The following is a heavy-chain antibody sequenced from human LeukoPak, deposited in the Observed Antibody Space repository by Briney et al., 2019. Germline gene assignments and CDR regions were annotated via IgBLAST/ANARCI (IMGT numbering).Heavy chain of an antibody. CDR1: GYTFTGYY. CDR3: ARRLWFGESPNWFDP. CDR2: INPNSGGT. V-gene: IGHV1-2*02. J-gene: IGHJ5*02. D-gene: IGHD3-10*01. Sequence: ASVKVSCKASGYTFTGYYMHWVRQAPGQGLEWMGWINPNSGGTNYAQKFQGRVTMTRDTSISTAYMELSRLRSDDTAVYYCARRLWFGESPNWFDPWGQGTLVTVSS.